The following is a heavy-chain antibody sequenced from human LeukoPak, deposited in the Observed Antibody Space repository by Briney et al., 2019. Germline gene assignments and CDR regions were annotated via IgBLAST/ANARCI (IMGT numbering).Heavy chain of an antibody. CDR3: ARLGAVAGPYYYYYYGMDV. D-gene: IGHD6-19*01. V-gene: IGHV4-59*08. CDR1: GGSISSYY. Sequence: PSETLSLTCTVSGGSISSYYWSWIRHPPGKGLEWIWYIYYSGSTNYNPSLKSRVTISVDASKNQFSLKLSSVTAADTAVYYCARLGAVAGPYYYYYYGMDVWGQGTTVTVSS. CDR2: IYYSGST. J-gene: IGHJ6*02.